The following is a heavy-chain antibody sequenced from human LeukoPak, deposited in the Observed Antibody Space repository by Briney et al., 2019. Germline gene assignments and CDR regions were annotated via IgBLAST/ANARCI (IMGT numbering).Heavy chain of an antibody. J-gene: IGHJ4*02. CDR3: ATAVGLGELDY. D-gene: IGHD4-23*01. Sequence: SETLSLTCTVSGDSISSYYWSWIRQPPGKGLEWIGYIYYNGSTNYNPSLKSRVTISVDTSKNQFSLKLSSVTAADTAVYYCATAVGLGELDYWGQGTLVTVSS. V-gene: IGHV4-59*01. CDR2: IYYNGST. CDR1: GDSISSYY.